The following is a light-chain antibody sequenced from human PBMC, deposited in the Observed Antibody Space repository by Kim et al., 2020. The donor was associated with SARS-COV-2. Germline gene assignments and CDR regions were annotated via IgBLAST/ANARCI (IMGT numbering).Light chain of an antibody. CDR1: QSVGSN. J-gene: IGKJ2*01. CDR3: QQCNDWPRT. CDR2: GAS. Sequence: VSPGERVTLSCRASQSVGSNLAWYRQTPGQAPRLLIYGASIRATGVPARFSGSGSGTEFTLTITSLQSEDFAVYYCQQCNDWPRTFGQGTKLEI. V-gene: IGKV3-15*01.